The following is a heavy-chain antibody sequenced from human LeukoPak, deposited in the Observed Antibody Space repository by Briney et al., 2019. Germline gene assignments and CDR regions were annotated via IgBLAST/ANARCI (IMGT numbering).Heavy chain of an antibody. CDR1: GFTFSDYY. Sequence: PGGSLRLSCAASGFTFSDYYMSWIRQAPGKGLEWVSYISSSGSTIYYADSVKGRFTISRDNAKNSLYLQMNSLRAEGTAVYYCARDMDQLLLGYFDYWGQGTLVTVSS. V-gene: IGHV3-11*04. J-gene: IGHJ4*02. CDR3: ARDMDQLLLGYFDY. CDR2: ISSSGSTI. D-gene: IGHD2-2*01.